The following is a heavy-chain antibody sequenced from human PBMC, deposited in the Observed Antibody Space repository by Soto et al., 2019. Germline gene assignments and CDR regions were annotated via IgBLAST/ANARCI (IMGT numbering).Heavy chain of an antibody. CDR3: ARPPNYYDSRGYYGD. Sequence: EVQLVESGGGLVKPGGSLRLSCAASGFTFSSYSMNWGRQAPGKGLEWVSSISSSSSYIYYADSVKGRFTISRDNAKNSLYLRMNSLRAEDTAVYYCARPPNYYDSRGYYGDWGQGTLVTVSS. CDR1: GFTFSSYS. D-gene: IGHD3-22*01. J-gene: IGHJ4*02. CDR2: ISSSSSYI. V-gene: IGHV3-21*01.